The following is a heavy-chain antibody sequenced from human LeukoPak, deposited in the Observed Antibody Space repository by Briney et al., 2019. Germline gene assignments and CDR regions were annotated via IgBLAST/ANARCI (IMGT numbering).Heavy chain of an antibody. V-gene: IGHV1-69*01. CDR3: AVGTVTTDYYYYYMDV. CDR2: IIPIFGTA. D-gene: IGHD4-17*01. J-gene: IGHJ6*03. CDR1: GGTFSSYA. Sequence: GSSVKVSCKASGGTFSSYAISWVRQAPGQGLEWMGGIIPIFGTANYAQKFQGRVTITADESTSTAYMELSSLRSEDTAVYYCAVGTVTTDYYYYYMDVWGKGTTVTVSS.